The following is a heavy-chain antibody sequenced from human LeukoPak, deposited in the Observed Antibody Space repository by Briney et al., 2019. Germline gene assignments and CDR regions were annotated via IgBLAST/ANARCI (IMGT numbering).Heavy chain of an antibody. J-gene: IGHJ5*02. D-gene: IGHD6-6*01. Sequence: GGSLRPSCAASGFTFSSYSMNWVRQAPGKGLEWVSYISSSSSTIYYADSVKGRFTISRDNAKNSLYLQMNSLRAEDTAVYYCARDIAARFDPWGQGTLVTVSS. CDR3: ARDIAARFDP. CDR1: GFTFSSYS. V-gene: IGHV3-48*04. CDR2: ISSSSSTI.